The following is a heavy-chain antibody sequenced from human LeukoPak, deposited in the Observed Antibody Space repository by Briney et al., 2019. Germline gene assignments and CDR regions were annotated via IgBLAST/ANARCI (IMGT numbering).Heavy chain of an antibody. CDR3: ARDFYDSSGYMIDY. J-gene: IGHJ4*02. V-gene: IGHV3-23*01. CDR1: GFTFSSYA. CDR2: ISGSGGST. Sequence: GGSLRLSCAASGFTFSSYAMSWVRQAPGKGLEWVSAISGSGGSTYYADSVKGRFTISRDNSKNTLYLQMNSLRAEDTAVYYCARDFYDSSGYMIDYWGQGTLVTVSS. D-gene: IGHD3-22*01.